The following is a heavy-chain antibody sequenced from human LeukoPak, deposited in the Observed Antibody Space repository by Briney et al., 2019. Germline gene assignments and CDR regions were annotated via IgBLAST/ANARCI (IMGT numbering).Heavy chain of an antibody. CDR1: GFTFSSYA. Sequence: GGSLRLSCAASGFTFSSYAMHWVRQAPGKGLEWVAVISYDGSNKYYADSVKGRFTISRDNSKNTLYLQMNSLRADDTAVYYCAKTPYGSGRYYYYYDMDVWGQGTTVTVSS. J-gene: IGHJ6*02. D-gene: IGHD3-10*01. V-gene: IGHV3-30-3*02. CDR2: ISYDGSNK. CDR3: AKTPYGSGRYYYYYDMDV.